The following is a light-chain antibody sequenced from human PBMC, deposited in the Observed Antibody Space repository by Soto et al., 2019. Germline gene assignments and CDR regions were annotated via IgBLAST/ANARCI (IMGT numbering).Light chain of an antibody. CDR1: QSISSW. CDR3: QQYDSYPWT. J-gene: IGKJ1*01. CDR2: KAS. Sequence: DIQMTQSPSTLSASVGDRVTITCRASQSISSWLAWYQQKPGKAPNLLIYKASSLDSGVPSRFSGSGSGTEFTLTITSLQPDDFAAYYCQQYDSYPWTLGQGTKVEIK. V-gene: IGKV1-5*03.